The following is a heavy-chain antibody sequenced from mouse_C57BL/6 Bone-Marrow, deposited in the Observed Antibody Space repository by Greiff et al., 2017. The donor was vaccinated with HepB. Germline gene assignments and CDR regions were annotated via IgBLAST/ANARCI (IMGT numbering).Heavy chain of an antibody. CDR2: ISNGGGST. CDR3: ASDYYGIPY. J-gene: IGHJ4*01. CDR1: GFTFSDYY. V-gene: IGHV5-12*01. D-gene: IGHD1-1*01. Sequence: EVKVVESGGGLVQPGGSLKLSCAASGFTFSDYYMYWVRQTPEKRLEWVAYISNGGGSTYYPDTVKGRFTISRDNAKNTLYLQMSRLKSEDTAMYYCASDYYGIPYWGQGTSVTVSS.